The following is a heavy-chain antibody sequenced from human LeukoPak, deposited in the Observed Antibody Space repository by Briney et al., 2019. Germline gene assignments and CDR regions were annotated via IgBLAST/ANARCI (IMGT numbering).Heavy chain of an antibody. CDR3: TREAPGLYDILTGYYYFDY. CDR1: GFTFSSYW. CDR2: INQDGSEK. Sequence: GGSLRLSCGASGFTFSSYWMSWVRQAPGKGLEWVANINQDGSEKYYVDSVKGRFTISRDNAKNSLYLQMNSLRAEDTAVYYCTREAPGLYDILTGYYYFDYWGQGTLVTVSS. V-gene: IGHV3-7*01. D-gene: IGHD3-9*01. J-gene: IGHJ4*02.